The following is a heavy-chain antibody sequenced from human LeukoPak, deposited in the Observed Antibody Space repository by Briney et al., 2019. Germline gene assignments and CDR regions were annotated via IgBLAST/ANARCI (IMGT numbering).Heavy chain of an antibody. J-gene: IGHJ4*02. CDR2: INHSGST. CDR3: ARRRVAAAGTSPSFDY. Sequence: KPSETLSLTCTVSGGSISSSSYYWGWIRQPPGKGLEWIGEINHSGSTNYNPSLKSRVTISVDTSKNQFSLKLSSVTAADTAVYYCARRRVAAAGTSPSFDYWGQGTLVTVSS. CDR1: GGSISSSSYY. D-gene: IGHD6-13*01. V-gene: IGHV4-39*07.